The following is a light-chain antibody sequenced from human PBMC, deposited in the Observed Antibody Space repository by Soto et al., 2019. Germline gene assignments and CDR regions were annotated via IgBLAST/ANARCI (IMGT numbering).Light chain of an antibody. V-gene: IGLV2-11*01. CDR3: CSYAGSYTV. CDR2: NVS. J-gene: IGLJ3*02. CDR1: SSNIGGNS. Sequence: SVLTQPPSVSAAPGQKVTISCSGSSSNIGGNSVSWYQQHPGKAPKLMISNVSKRPSGVPDRFSGSKSGNTASLTISGLQAEDEADYYCCSYAGSYTVFGGGTKVTVL.